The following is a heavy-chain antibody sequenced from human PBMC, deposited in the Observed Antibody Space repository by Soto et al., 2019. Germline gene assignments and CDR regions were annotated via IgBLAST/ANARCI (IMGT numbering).Heavy chain of an antibody. CDR2: ISVSGGST. J-gene: IGHJ6*03. CDR3: AGADRSYYMDV. V-gene: IGHV3-23*01. Sequence: PGGSLRLSCAASGFTFSGYAMTWVRQAPGKGLDWVSCISVSGGSTYYADSVKGRFTISRDNSKNTLFLQMNSLRAEDTAVYYCAGADRSYYMDVWGKGTTVTVSS. CDR1: GFTFSGYA.